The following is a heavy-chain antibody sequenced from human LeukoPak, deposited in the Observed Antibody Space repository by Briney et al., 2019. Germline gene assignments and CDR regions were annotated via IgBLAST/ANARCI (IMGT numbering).Heavy chain of an antibody. J-gene: IGHJ6*02. CDR1: GFTFSSFG. V-gene: IGHV3-30*18. D-gene: IGHD4-17*01. CDR3: SKDRATVTAHGMDV. Sequence: GSLRLSCAASGFTFSSFGMHWVRQAPGQGLEWVAVISFDGSNQYYADSVKGRFTISRDNSNKTLYLQMDSLRAEDTAVYYCSKDRATVTAHGMDVWGQGTTVTVSS. CDR2: ISFDGSNQ.